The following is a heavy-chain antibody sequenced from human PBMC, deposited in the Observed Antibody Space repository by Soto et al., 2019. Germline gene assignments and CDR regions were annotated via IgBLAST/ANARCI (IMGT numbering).Heavy chain of an antibody. D-gene: IGHD2-15*01. CDR3: AKAAGQHVVAYYSDS. V-gene: IGHV3-23*01. CDR2: TNGDGGGT. J-gene: IGHJ4*02. Sequence: EVQLLESGGGLVQPGGSLRLSCAASGFTFSSLAMSWVRQAPGKGLQWVSMITNGDGGGTYYADSVKGRFTISRDNSKNTLYLQINGLRTEDTAVYYCAKAAGQHVVAYYSDSWGQGTLVTVSS. CDR1: GFTFSSLA.